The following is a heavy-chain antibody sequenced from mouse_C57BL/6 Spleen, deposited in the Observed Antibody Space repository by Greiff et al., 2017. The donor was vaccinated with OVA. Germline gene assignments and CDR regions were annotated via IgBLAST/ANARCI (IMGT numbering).Heavy chain of an antibody. J-gene: IGHJ2*01. V-gene: IGHV5-17*01. Sequence: EVKLVESGGGLVKPGGSLKLSCAASGFTFSVYGMHWVRQAPEKGLEWVAYISSGSSTIYYADTVKGRFTISRDNAKNTLFLQMTSLRSEDTAMYYCAMRGDGYYFDYWGQGTTLTVSS. CDR1: GFTFSVYG. D-gene: IGHD2-3*01. CDR2: ISSGSSTI. CDR3: AMRGDGYYFDY.